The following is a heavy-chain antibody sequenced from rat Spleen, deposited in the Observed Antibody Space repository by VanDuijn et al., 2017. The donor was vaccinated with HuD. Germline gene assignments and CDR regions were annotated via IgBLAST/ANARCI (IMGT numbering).Heavy chain of an antibody. D-gene: IGHD1-4*01. CDR2: LGSGGTT. CDR3: TRELPGYLDY. J-gene: IGHJ2*01. CDR1: GFSLTDYS. Sequence: EVQLKESGPGLVQPSQTLSLTCTVSGFSLTDYSVHWVRQPPGKGLEWMGILGSGGTTAYNSALKSRLSISRDTSENQVFLKMNSLQTEDTAIYYCTRELPGYLDYWGQGVMVTVSS. V-gene: IGHV2S63*01.